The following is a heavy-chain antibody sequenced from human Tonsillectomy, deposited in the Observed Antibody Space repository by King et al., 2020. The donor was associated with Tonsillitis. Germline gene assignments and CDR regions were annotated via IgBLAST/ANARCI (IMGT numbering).Heavy chain of an antibody. D-gene: IGHD6-19*01. CDR3: ARGSGWYEEGRYFYGMDV. V-gene: IGHV3-72*01. CDR2: SRNKANSYTT. J-gene: IGHJ6*02. CDR1: GFTFRDHY. Sequence: VQLVESGGGLVQPGGSLRISCVASGFTFRDHYMDWVRQAPEKGLEWVGRSRNKANSYTTEYAASVEGRFIISRDESKNSVHLQMNSLKIEDTAVYYCARGSGWYEEGRYFYGMDVWGQGTTVTVS.